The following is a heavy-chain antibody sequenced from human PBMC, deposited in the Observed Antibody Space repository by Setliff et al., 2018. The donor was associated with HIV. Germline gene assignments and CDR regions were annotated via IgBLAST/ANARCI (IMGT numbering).Heavy chain of an antibody. CDR1: GGSLIGYY. Sequence: SETLSLTCTVSGGSLIGYYWSWIRQSPGKGLEWIGSIYYTEITNYNPSLKSRVTMSVDTSKTQVSLRLSSVTAADTAVYFCARRTNGYAALDYWGQGTLVTAPQ. CDR3: ARRTNGYAALDY. V-gene: IGHV4-59*01. J-gene: IGHJ4*02. CDR2: IYYTEIT. D-gene: IGHD5-12*01.